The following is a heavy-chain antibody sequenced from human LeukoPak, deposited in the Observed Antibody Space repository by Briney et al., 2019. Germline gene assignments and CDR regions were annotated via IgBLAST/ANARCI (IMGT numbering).Heavy chain of an antibody. CDR3: AREPRIAVAGSPDY. J-gene: IGHJ4*02. D-gene: IGHD6-19*01. V-gene: IGHV4-4*07. CDR2: MYTDGDT. CDR1: GASISGYW. Sequence: PSETLSLTCDVSGASISGYWWSWIRQPAGKGLEWIGRMYTDGDTNYNPALKSRVTVSVDTSKNLFSLKLISVTAADTAVYYCAREPRIAVAGSPDYWGQGTLVTVSS.